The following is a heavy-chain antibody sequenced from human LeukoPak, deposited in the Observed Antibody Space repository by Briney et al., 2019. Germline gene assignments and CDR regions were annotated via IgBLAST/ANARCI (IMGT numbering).Heavy chain of an antibody. Sequence: SLILSCAASGFTFSTYWMSWVRQAPGKGLEWVAVISYDGSNTYYADSVKGRFTISRDNSKNTLYLQMNSLRTEDTAVYYCARVIGLWGPFDYWGQGTQVTVSS. D-gene: IGHD3-16*01. V-gene: IGHV3-30-3*01. CDR1: GFTFSTYW. CDR3: ARVIGLWGPFDY. CDR2: ISYDGSNT. J-gene: IGHJ4*02.